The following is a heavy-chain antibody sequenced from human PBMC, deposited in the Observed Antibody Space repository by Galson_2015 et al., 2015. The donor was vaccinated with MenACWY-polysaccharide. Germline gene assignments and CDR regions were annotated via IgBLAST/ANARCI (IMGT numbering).Heavy chain of an antibody. D-gene: IGHD2-15*01. V-gene: IGHV3-33*01. CDR3: AREGSRIVFHAFDT. CDR1: TSRFSHSG. J-gene: IGHJ3*02. CDR2: IQYDASKI. Sequence: SLRLSCAASTSRFSHSGMHWVRQAPGTGLEWVAVIQYDASKIVYADSVKGRFTISRDNSKNTLFLEMNYLGAEDTAVYYCAREGSRIVFHAFDTWGQGTMVIVSS.